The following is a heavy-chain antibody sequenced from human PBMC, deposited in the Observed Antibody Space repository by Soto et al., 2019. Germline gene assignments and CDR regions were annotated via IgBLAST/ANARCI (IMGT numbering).Heavy chain of an antibody. CDR3: ARWLASGGYYYYFDY. J-gene: IGHJ4*02. CDR2: IYYSGST. V-gene: IGHV4-39*01. D-gene: IGHD3-22*01. CDR1: GGSISSSSYY. Sequence: SETLSLTCTVSGGSISSSSYYWGWIRQPPGKGLEWIGSIYYSGSTYYNPSLKSRVTISVDTSKNQFSLKLSSVTAADTAVYYCARWLASGGYYYYFDYWGQGTLVTVSS.